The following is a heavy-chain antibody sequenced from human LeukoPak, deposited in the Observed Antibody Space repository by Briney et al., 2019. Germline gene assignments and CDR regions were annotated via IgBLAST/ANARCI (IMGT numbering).Heavy chain of an antibody. Sequence: PGGSLRLSCAASGFTFSSYAMSWVRQAPGKGLEWVSAISGSGGSTYYADSVKGRFTISRDNSKNTLYLQMNSLRAEDTAVYYCAKEAKHIVVVTAIPDYWGQGTLVTVSS. D-gene: IGHD2-21*02. CDR2: ISGSGGST. CDR1: GFTFSSYA. J-gene: IGHJ4*02. CDR3: AKEAKHIVVVTAIPDY. V-gene: IGHV3-23*01.